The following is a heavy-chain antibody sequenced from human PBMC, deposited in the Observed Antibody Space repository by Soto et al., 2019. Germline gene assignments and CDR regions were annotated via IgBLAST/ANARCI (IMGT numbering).Heavy chain of an antibody. CDR1: GYTFTSYD. CDR2: MNPNSGNT. CDR3: ARERTRGFDP. Sequence: QVQLVQSGAEVKKPGASVKVSCKASGYTFTSYDINWVRQATGQGLEWMGWMNPNSGNTADAQKFXRRVPMTRNTSISTAHLELTSLRSEATAVYYCARERTRGFDPWGQGTLVTVSS. J-gene: IGHJ5*02. V-gene: IGHV1-8*01.